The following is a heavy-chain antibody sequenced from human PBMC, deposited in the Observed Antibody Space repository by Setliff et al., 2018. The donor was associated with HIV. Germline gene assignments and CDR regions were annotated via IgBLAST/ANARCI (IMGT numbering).Heavy chain of an antibody. CDR2: NYYSGTT. D-gene: IGHD6-6*01. J-gene: IGHJ4*02. V-gene: IGHV4-59*08. CDR3: ARHVGYSSSSLDY. Sequence: PSETLSLTCTVSGGSISSYYWSWIRQPPGKGLEWIGYNYYSGTTNYNPSLKSRVTISVDTSKNQFSLKLSSVTAADTAVYYCARHVGYSSSSLDYWGQGTLVTVSS. CDR1: GGSISSYY.